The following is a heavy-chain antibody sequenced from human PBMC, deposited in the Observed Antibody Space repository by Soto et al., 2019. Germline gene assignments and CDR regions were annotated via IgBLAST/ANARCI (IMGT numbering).Heavy chain of an antibody. Sequence: GGSLRLSCAASGFTFSSYWMHWVRQAPGKGLVWVSRINSDGSSTSYADSVKGRFTISRDNSKNTLYLQMNSLRAEDTAVYYCASPTSYYYDSSGYPDAFDIWGQGTMVTVSS. CDR3: ASPTSYYYDSSGYPDAFDI. CDR1: GFTFSSYW. V-gene: IGHV3-74*01. D-gene: IGHD3-22*01. J-gene: IGHJ3*02. CDR2: INSDGSST.